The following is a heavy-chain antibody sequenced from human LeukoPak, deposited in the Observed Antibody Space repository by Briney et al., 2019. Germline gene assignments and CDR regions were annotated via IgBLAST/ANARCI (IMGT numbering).Heavy chain of an antibody. CDR1: GFTFSSYS. CDR3: ARDRGDIRGDAFDI. J-gene: IGHJ3*02. V-gene: IGHV3-21*01. Sequence: GGSLTLLCTASGFTFSSYSMNWVRQAPGKGLEWVSSISSSSSYIYYADSVKGRFTISRDNAKNSLYLQMNSLRAEDTAVYYCARDRGDIRGDAFDIWGQGTMVTVSS. D-gene: IGHD3-9*01. CDR2: ISSSSSYI.